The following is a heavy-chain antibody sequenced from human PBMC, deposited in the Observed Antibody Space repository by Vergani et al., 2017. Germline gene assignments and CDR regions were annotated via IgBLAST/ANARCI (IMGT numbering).Heavy chain of an antibody. CDR1: GFTFSTYA. CDR3: AKIGSRLNYMDV. D-gene: IGHD3-16*01. Sequence: EVQLLESGGSLKQPGGSVRLSCAASGFTFSTYAMHWVRQAPGKGLEWVSAISGSGGSTYYADSVKGRFTISRDNSKNTLYLQMNSLRAEDTAVYYCAKIGSRLNYMDVWGKGTTVTVSS. CDR2: ISGSGGST. J-gene: IGHJ6*03. V-gene: IGHV3-23*01.